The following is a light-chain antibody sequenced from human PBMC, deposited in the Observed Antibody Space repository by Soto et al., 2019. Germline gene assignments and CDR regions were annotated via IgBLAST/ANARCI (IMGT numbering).Light chain of an antibody. Sequence: QSVLTQPASVSGSPGQSITISCTGTSSDVGSYNLVSWYQQHPGKAPKLMIYEGSKRPSGVSNRFSGSKSGNTASLTISGLQAEDGADYYCCSYAGSRGLVFGGGTKVTVL. J-gene: IGLJ2*01. CDR3: CSYAGSRGLV. V-gene: IGLV2-23*01. CDR2: EGS. CDR1: SSDVGSYNL.